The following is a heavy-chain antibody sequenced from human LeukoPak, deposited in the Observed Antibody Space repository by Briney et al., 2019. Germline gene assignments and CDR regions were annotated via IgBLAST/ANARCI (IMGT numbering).Heavy chain of an antibody. Sequence: PSETLSLTCAVYGGSFSGYYWSWIRQPPGKGLELIGEINHSGSTNYNPSLKSRVTISVDTSKNQFSLKLSSVTAADTAVYYCARGSVAPVDTAMVRFDPWGQGTLVTVSS. V-gene: IGHV4-34*01. J-gene: IGHJ5*02. CDR3: ARGSVAPVDTAMVRFDP. CDR2: INHSGST. D-gene: IGHD5-18*01. CDR1: GGSFSGYY.